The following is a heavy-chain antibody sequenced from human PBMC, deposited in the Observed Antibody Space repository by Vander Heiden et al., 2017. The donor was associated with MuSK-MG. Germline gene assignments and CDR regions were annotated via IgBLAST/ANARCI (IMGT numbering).Heavy chain of an antibody. CDR2: INSDGSST. V-gene: IGHV3-74*01. D-gene: IGHD5-12*01. CDR1: GFTFSSYW. CDR3: ARGWLQLGVDY. J-gene: IGHJ4*02. Sequence: EVQLVESGGGLVQPGGSLRLSCAASGFTFSSYWMHWVGQALGKGLVWVSRINSDGSSTSYADSVKGRFTISRDNAKNTLYLQMNSLRAEDTAVYYCARGWLQLGVDYWGQGTLVTVSS.